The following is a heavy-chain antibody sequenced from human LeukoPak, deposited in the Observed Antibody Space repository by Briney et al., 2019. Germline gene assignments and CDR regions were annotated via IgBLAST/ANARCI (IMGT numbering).Heavy chain of an antibody. CDR2: ISHSGST. V-gene: IGHV4-34*01. Sequence: SETLSLTCAVYGGSFSGYYWSWIRQPPGKGLEWIGEISHSGSTNYNPSLKSRVTISVDTSKNQFSLKPSSVTAADTAVYYCARGPAYCSSTSCYGVRDYYYYYMDVWGKGTTVTVSS. D-gene: IGHD2-2*01. CDR3: ARGPAYCSSTSCYGVRDYYYYYMDV. CDR1: GGSFSGYY. J-gene: IGHJ6*03.